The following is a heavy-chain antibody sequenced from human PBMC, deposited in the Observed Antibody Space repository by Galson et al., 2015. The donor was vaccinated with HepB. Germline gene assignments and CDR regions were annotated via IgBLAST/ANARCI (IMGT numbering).Heavy chain of an antibody. CDR3: ATDGGDQYSHFDY. J-gene: IGHJ4*02. CDR1: GFTFSSYG. D-gene: IGHD2-21*02. V-gene: IGHV3-33*01. CDR2: IWYDGSNK. Sequence: SLRLSCAASGFTFSSYGMHWVRQAPGKGLEWVAVIWYDGSNKYYADSVKGRFTISRDNSKNTLYLQMNSLRAEDTAIYYCATDGGDQYSHFDYWGQGTLVTVSS.